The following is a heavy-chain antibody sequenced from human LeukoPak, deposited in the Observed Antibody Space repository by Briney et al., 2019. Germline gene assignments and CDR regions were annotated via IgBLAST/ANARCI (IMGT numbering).Heavy chain of an antibody. CDR2: INHSGST. V-gene: IGHV4-34*01. CDR3: ASGRHYYDSSGYPLWYYYHGMDV. J-gene: IGHJ6*02. Sequence: PSETLSLTCAVYGGSFSGYYWSWIRQPPGKGLEWIGEINHSGSTNYNPSLKSRVTISVDTSKNQFSLKLSSVTAADTAVYYCASGRHYYDSSGYPLWYYYHGMDVWGQGTTVTVSS. CDR1: GGSFSGYY. D-gene: IGHD3-22*01.